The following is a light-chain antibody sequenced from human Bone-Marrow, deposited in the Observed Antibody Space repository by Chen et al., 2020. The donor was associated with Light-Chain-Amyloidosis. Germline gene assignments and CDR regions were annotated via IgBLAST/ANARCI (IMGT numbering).Light chain of an antibody. CDR3: HQYGLSPYS. V-gene: IGKV3-20*01. Sequence: IVLTQSPGTLSLSPGERATLSCRACLSVTSSNLAWYQQKPGQAPRLLIYAASIRATGIPDRFSGSGSGTDFTLIISRLEPEDFALYYCHQYGLSPYSFGQGTKLEIK. CDR2: AAS. J-gene: IGKJ2*03. CDR1: LSVTSSN.